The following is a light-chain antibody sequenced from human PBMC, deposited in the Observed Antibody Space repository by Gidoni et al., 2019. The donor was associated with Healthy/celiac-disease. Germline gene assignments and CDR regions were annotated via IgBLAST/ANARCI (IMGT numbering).Light chain of an antibody. V-gene: IGKV1-5*03. CDR3: QQYNSYSIT. CDR1: QSISSW. J-gene: IGKJ3*01. CDR2: KAS. Sequence: DIQMTQSPSTLSVSVGDRVTITCRASQSISSWLAWYQQKPGNAPKPLIYKASSLESGVPSRFSGSGSGTEFTLTISSLQPDDFATDYCQQYNSYSITFGPGTKVDIK.